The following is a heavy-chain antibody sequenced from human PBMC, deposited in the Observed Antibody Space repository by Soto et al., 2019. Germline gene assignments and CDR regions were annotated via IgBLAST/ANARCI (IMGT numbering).Heavy chain of an antibody. Sequence: QVQLVESGGGVVQPGRSLRLSCAASGFTFSSYAMHWXXXXXXXXXXXXAVISYDGSNKYYADSVKGRFTISRDNSKXXXXXXXXXXXXXXXXXXXXXXXXXXXXXXXXGMDVWGQGTTVTVSS. CDR2: ISYDGSNK. J-gene: IGHJ6*02. CDR3: XXXXXXXXXXXXGMDV. V-gene: IGHV3-30-3*01. CDR1: GFTFSSYA.